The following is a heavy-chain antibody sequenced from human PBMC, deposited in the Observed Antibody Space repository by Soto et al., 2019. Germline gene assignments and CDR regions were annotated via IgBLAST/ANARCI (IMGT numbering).Heavy chain of an antibody. V-gene: IGHV4-4*02. Sequence: QVQLQESGPGLVKPSGTLSLTCAVSGGSISSSNWWSWVRQPPGKGLEWIGEIYHSGSTNYNPSPQSRVXXXVXXSMTQSSLKLSSVAAADTAVYYGARIAAAGPSVDYWGQGTLVTVSS. CDR1: GGSISSSNW. CDR3: ARIAAAGPSVDY. J-gene: IGHJ4*02. D-gene: IGHD6-13*01. CDR2: IYHSGST.